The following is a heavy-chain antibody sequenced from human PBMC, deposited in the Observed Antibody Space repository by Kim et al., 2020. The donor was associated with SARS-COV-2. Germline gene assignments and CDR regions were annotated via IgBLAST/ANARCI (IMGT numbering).Heavy chain of an antibody. D-gene: IGHD3-10*01. CDR2: ISAYNGNT. CDR1: GYTFTSYG. CDR3: ARDTDGYKVSGVLKFDY. J-gene: IGHJ4*02. V-gene: IGHV1-18*04. Sequence: ASVKVSCKASGYTFTSYGISWVRQAPGQGLEWMGWISAYNGNTNYAQKLQGRVTMTTDTSTSTAYMELRSLRSDDTAVYYCARDTDGYKVSGVLKFDYWGQGTLVTVSS.